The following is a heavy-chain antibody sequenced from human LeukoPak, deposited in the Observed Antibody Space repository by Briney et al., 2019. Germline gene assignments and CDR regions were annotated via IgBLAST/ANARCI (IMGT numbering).Heavy chain of an antibody. CDR1: GFTFRSYA. J-gene: IGHJ4*02. D-gene: IGHD2-2*01. V-gene: IGHV3-23*01. Sequence: PGGSLRLSXAASGFTFRSYAMSWVRQAPGKGLEWVSAVGGSTGGTYYADSVKGRFTISRDNSKNTLYLQMNSLRAEDTAVYYCAKEAFAVVPAAKSDYWGQGTLVTVSP. CDR2: VGGSTGGT. CDR3: AKEAFAVVPAAKSDY.